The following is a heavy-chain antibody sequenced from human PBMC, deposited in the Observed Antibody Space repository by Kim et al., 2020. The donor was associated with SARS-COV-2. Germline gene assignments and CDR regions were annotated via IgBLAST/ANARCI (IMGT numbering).Heavy chain of an antibody. CDR3: AKAQVRESEYGGTEY. CDR1: GFTFSRYG. J-gene: IGHJ4*01. CDR2: ILYDGSNK. V-gene: IGHV3-30*18. D-gene: IGHD3-10*01. Sequence: GGSLRLSCAASGFTFSRYGMHWVRQAPGKGLEWVAFILYDGSNKKYADSVKGRVTISRDNSENTLYLQMNGPRPDDTAVYYWAKAQVRESEYGGTEYWG.